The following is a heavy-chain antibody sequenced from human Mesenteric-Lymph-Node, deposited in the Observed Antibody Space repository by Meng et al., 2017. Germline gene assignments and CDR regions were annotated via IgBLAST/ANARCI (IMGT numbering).Heavy chain of an antibody. J-gene: IGHJ4*02. Sequence: QMQREEAGPGLVKPSGTLSLTCAVSGGSISISTWWSWVRQPPGKGLEWIGEIYHSGGTNYNPSLRGRVTISLDKSNNQFSLTLRSVTAADTAVYYCARDPYATGWAGWGQGTLVTVSS. CDR1: GGSISISTW. CDR2: IYHSGGT. CDR3: ARDPYATGWAG. D-gene: IGHD6-19*01. V-gene: IGHV4-4*02.